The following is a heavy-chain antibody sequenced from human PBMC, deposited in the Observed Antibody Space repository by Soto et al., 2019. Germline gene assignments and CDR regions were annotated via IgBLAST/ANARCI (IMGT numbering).Heavy chain of an antibody. CDR1: GFTFDDYA. V-gene: IGHV3-9*01. D-gene: IGHD3-3*01. CDR2: ISWNSGSI. CDR3: AKDPFTIFGVVTLGAFDI. Sequence: GGSLRLSCAASGFTFDDYAMHWVRQAPGKGLEWVSGISWNSGSIGYADSVKGRFTISRDNAKNSLYLQMNSLRAEDTALYYCAKDPFTIFGVVTLGAFDIWGQGTMVTVSS. J-gene: IGHJ3*02.